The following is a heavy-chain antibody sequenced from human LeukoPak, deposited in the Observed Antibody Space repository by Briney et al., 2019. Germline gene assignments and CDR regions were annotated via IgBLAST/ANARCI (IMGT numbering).Heavy chain of an antibody. D-gene: IGHD5-12*01. V-gene: IGHV5-51*01. CDR3: ARRNGYDSSYYFDY. CDR1: GYSFTTYW. J-gene: IGHJ4*02. Sequence: LGDSLKISCKAAGYSFTTYWIGCVSQMPREGGVWGRNIYPGHSDTRYSPSFQGRVTISVDKSIGTAYLQWSSLKASDTAIYYCARRNGYDSSYYFDYWGQGNLVTVSS. CDR2: IYPGHSDT.